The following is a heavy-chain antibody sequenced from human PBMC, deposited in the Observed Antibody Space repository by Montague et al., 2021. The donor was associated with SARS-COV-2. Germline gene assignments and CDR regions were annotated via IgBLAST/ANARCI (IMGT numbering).Heavy chain of an antibody. J-gene: IGHJ6*02. CDR3: VREKLTRGLRHGMDV. V-gene: IGHV4-59*01. CDR1: GGSINSYS. D-gene: IGHD3-10*01. Sequence: SETLSLTCNVSGGSINSYSWSWIRQPPGKGLEWIANFHYSGRSDHNPSLESRVTISVDMSQSQVSLKLTAVTAADTAVYYCVREKLTRGLRHGMDVWGQGTTVIVSS. CDR2: FHYSGRS.